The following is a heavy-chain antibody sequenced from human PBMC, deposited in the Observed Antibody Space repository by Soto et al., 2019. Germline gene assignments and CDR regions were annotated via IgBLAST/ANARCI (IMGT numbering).Heavy chain of an antibody. D-gene: IGHD3-3*01. V-gene: IGHV3-49*03. CDR3: TRDRALRFLEWLSNYYYYYGMDV. CDR1: GFTFGDYA. Sequence: PGGSLRLSCTASGFTFGDYAMSWFRQAPGKGLEWVGFIRSKAYGGTTEYAASVKGRFTFSRDDSKSIAYLQMNSLKTEDTAVYYCTRDRALRFLEWLSNYYYYYGMDVWGQGTTVTVSS. J-gene: IGHJ6*02. CDR2: IRSKAYGGTT.